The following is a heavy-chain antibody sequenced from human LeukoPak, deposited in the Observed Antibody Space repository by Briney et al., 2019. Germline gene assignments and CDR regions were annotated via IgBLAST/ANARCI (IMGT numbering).Heavy chain of an antibody. CDR2: IYTSGST. D-gene: IGHD3-16*01. Sequence: SEALSLTCTVSGGSISSYYWSWIRQPAGKGLEWIGRIYTSGSTNYNPSLKSRVTMSVDTSKNQFSLKLSSVTAADTAVYYCARDLGSPRGSWFDPWGQGTLVTVSS. V-gene: IGHV4-4*07. J-gene: IGHJ5*02. CDR1: GGSISSYY. CDR3: ARDLGSPRGSWFDP.